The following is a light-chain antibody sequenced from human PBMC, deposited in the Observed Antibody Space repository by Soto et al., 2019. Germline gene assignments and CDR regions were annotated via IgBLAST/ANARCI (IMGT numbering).Light chain of an antibody. CDR3: TSYASSGSLV. CDR2: EVR. CDR1: RSDVGGYSY. V-gene: IGLV2-14*01. Sequence: QSALTQPASVSGSPGQSITISCTGTRSDVGGYSYVSWYQQHPGKAPKVIIYEVRNRPSGVSNRFSGSKSGSTASLTISGLQAEDEADYYCTSYASSGSLVFGGGTKVTVL. J-gene: IGLJ3*02.